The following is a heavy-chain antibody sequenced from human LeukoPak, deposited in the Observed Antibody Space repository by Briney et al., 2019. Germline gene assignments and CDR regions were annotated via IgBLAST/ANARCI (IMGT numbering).Heavy chain of an antibody. Sequence: PGGSPRLSCAASGFTFSSYAMSWVRQAPGKGLEWVSAISGSGGSTYYADSVKGRFTISRDNAKNSLYLQMNSLRAEDTAVYYCARVGYDILTGYYDYWGQGTLVTVSS. CDR1: GFTFSSYA. CDR2: ISGSGGST. D-gene: IGHD3-9*01. V-gene: IGHV3-23*01. J-gene: IGHJ4*02. CDR3: ARVGYDILTGYYDY.